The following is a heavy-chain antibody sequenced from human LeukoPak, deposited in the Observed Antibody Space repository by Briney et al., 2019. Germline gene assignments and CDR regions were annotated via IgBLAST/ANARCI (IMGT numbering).Heavy chain of an antibody. Sequence: SETLSPTCTVSGGSISSYYWNWIRQPAGKGLEWIGRIYSFGSTYYNPSLRSRVTMSVDASKNQFSLSLTSVTAADTAVYYCARDSVGAIFDYWAQGTLVTVSS. V-gene: IGHV4-4*07. CDR2: IYSFGST. D-gene: IGHD1-26*01. CDR3: ARDSVGAIFDY. CDR1: GGSISSYY. J-gene: IGHJ4*02.